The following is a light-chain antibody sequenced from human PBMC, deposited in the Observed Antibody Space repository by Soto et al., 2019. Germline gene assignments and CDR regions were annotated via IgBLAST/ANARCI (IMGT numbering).Light chain of an antibody. CDR3: QAWDTTTYYV. CDR2: QDN. Sequence: ELIQPPSVSVSPGQTASITCTGDKLGEKFASWYRQKSGQSPVLIIYQDNKRPSGIPERFSGSNSGNTATLTISGARTVDEADYYCQAWDTTTYYVFGTGTKVTVL. V-gene: IGLV3-1*01. CDR1: KLGEKF. J-gene: IGLJ1*01.